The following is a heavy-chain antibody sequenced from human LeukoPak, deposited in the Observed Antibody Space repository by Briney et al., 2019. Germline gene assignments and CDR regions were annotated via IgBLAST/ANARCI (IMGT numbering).Heavy chain of an antibody. D-gene: IGHD3-10*01. Sequence: ASVKVSCKASGYTFTSYYRHWVRQAPGQGLEWMGIINPSGGSTSYAQKFQGRVTMTRDTSTSTVYMELSSLRSEDTAVYYCARDRETYYFDYWGQGTLVTVSS. CDR1: GYTFTSYY. CDR2: INPSGGST. J-gene: IGHJ4*02. V-gene: IGHV1-46*01. CDR3: ARDRETYYFDY.